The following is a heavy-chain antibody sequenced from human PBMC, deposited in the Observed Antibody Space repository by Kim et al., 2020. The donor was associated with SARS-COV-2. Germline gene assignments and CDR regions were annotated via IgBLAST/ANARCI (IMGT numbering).Heavy chain of an antibody. CDR2: IYPADSDT. V-gene: IGHV5-51*01. CDR3: ARQMRGSPFGDAFDS. D-gene: IGHD3-16*01. J-gene: IGHJ3*01. Sequence: GESLKISCKGSGYTFSSYWIAWLRHMPGKGLECMGIIYPADSDTKESPSFQGQVTISADKSLSTAYLKWSSLKASDTAIYYCARQMRGSPFGDAFDSWGQGTMLTVSS. CDR1: GYTFSSYW.